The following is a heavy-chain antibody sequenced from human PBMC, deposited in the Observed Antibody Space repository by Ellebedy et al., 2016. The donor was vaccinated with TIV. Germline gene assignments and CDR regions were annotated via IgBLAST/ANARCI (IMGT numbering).Heavy chain of an antibody. CDR3: AKVYGDYYYGMDV. J-gene: IGHJ6*02. Sequence: PGGSLRLSCAASGFTFSSYGMHWVRQAPGKGLEWVAFIRYDGSNKYYADSVKGRFTISRDNSKNTLYLQMNSLRAEDTAVYYCAKVYGDYYYGMDVWGQGTTVTISS. CDR2: IRYDGSNK. V-gene: IGHV3-30*02. CDR1: GFTFSSYG. D-gene: IGHD4-17*01.